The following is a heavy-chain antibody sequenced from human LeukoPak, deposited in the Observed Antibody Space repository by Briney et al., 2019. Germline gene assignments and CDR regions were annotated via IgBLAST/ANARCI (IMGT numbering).Heavy chain of an antibody. D-gene: IGHD5-18*01. CDR1: GFTFSSYW. CDR3: ARGGGYSYGSFDY. V-gene: IGHV3-74*01. Sequence: GGSLRLSCAASGFTFSSYWMHWVRHAPGKGLVWVSRINSDGSSTSYADSVKGRFTISRDNAKNTLYLQMNSLRAEDTAVYYCARGGGYSYGSFDYWGQGTLVTVSS. J-gene: IGHJ4*02. CDR2: INSDGSST.